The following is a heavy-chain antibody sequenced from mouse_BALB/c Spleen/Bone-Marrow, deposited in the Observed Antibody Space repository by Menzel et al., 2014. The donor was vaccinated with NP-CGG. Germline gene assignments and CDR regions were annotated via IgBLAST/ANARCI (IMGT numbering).Heavy chain of an antibody. CDR1: GYSFTGYY. CDR2: IYPYNGVS. V-gene: IGHV1-31*01. Sequence: EVQLQQSGPELVKPGASVKISCKASGYSFTGYYMHWVKQSPGNSLDWIGYIYPYNGVSSYNQKFKGKATLTVDKSSSTAYMELRGLTSDDSAVYYCESRGEYCDVWGAGTTVTVSS. CDR3: ESRGEYCDV. J-gene: IGHJ1*01.